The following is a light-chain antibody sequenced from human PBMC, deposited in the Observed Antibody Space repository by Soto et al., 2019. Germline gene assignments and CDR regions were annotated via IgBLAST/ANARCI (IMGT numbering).Light chain of an antibody. CDR1: QSVRSN. Sequence: EIVMTQSPATLSVSPGERATLSCRASQSVRSNLAWYQQKPGQAPRLLIYGASTRATGIPATFSGSGSGTQLTLTISSLQSEDFAVYYCQQYNNWPAITFGQGTRLEIK. J-gene: IGKJ5*01. CDR2: GAS. CDR3: QQYNNWPAIT. V-gene: IGKV3D-15*01.